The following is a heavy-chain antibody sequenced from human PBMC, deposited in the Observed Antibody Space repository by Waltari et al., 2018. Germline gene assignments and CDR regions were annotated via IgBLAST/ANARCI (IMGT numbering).Heavy chain of an antibody. V-gene: IGHV3-23*01. D-gene: IGHD3-16*01. J-gene: IGHJ4*02. Sequence: EVQLMESGGKVMQPGGSLRVSCEASGFVFSNHAMRWVRQAPGKGLEWISVMGGNGEYRSYADSVKGRFTISRDNSKNTLYLQMNSLRADDTAVYFCVKYGFGGVLSHWGQGTLVTV. CDR3: VKYGFGGVLSH. CDR2: MGGNGEYR. CDR1: GFVFSNHA.